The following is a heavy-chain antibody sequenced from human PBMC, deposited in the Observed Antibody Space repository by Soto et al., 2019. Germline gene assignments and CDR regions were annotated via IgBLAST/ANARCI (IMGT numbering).Heavy chain of an antibody. D-gene: IGHD3-22*01. Sequence: TLSLTCTVSGGSISSGGYYWSWIRQHPGKGLEWIGYIYYSGSTYYNPSLKSRVTISVDTSKNQFSLKLSSVTAADTAVYYCARGREYYYDSSGYRSYFDYCGQGSLVTVSS. CDR2: IYYSGST. CDR3: ARGREYYYDSSGYRSYFDY. J-gene: IGHJ4*02. V-gene: IGHV4-31*03. CDR1: GGSISSGGYY.